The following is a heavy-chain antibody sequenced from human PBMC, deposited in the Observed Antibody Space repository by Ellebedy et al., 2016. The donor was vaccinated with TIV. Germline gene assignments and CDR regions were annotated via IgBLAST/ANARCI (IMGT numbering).Heavy chain of an antibody. D-gene: IGHD4-23*01. CDR3: AKDPTNGGNGEYFEY. CDR1: GFTFSSYA. Sequence: GESLKISXAASGFTFSSYAMSWVRQAPGKGLEWVSAISGSGGSTYYADSVKGRFTISRDNAKNSLYLQMNSLRAEDTAVYYCAKDPTNGGNGEYFEYWGQGTLVTVSS. J-gene: IGHJ4*02. CDR2: ISGSGGST. V-gene: IGHV3-23*01.